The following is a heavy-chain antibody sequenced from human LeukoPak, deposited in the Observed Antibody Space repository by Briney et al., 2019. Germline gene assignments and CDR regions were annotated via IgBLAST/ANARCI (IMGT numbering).Heavy chain of an antibody. Sequence: GGSLRLSCAASGFVFRSYPMQWVRQAPGKGLEWVTIISYDGNHIFYADSVKGRFAISRDNAKNSLYLQMNSLRAEDTAVYYCARGASTHNNWFDPWGQGTLVTVSS. D-gene: IGHD3-16*01. CDR1: GFVFRSYP. J-gene: IGHJ5*02. CDR2: ISYDGNHI. CDR3: ARGASTHNNWFDP. V-gene: IGHV3-30*09.